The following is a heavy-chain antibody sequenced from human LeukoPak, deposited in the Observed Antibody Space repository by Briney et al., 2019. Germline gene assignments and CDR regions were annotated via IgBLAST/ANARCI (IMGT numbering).Heavy chain of an antibody. CDR1: GFTFSSYA. CDR2: ISGSGGST. Sequence: GGSLRLSCAASGFTFSSYAMSWVRQAPEKGLEWVSAISGSGGSTYYADSVKGRFTISRDNSKNTLYLQMSSLRAEDTAVYYCAKDSSGYYNIYYFDYWGQGTLVTVSS. CDR3: AKDSSGYYNIYYFDY. V-gene: IGHV3-23*01. J-gene: IGHJ4*02. D-gene: IGHD3-22*01.